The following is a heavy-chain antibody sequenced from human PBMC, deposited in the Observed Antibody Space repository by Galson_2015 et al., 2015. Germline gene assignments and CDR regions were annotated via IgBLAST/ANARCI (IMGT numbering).Heavy chain of an antibody. J-gene: IGHJ3*02. Sequence: SLRLSCAASGLTFSGHGMHWVRQVPGKGLEWVSYISGDSTTIYYADSVKGRFTISRDNSKNTLYLQMNSLRAEDTAVYYCAKDLRQQLVLGAFDIWGQGTMVTVSS. V-gene: IGHV3-48*01. D-gene: IGHD6-13*01. CDR3: AKDLRQQLVLGAFDI. CDR1: GLTFSGHG. CDR2: ISGDSTTI.